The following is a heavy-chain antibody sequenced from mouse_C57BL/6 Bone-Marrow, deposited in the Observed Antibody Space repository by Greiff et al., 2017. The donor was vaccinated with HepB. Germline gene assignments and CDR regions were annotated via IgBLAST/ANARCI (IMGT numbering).Heavy chain of an antibody. Sequence: EVKLVESGGGLVKPGGSLKLSCAASGFTFSDYGMHWVRQAPEKGLEWVAYISSGSSTIYYAETVKGRFTISRDNAKNTLFLQMTSLRSEDTAMYYCARWITTVVAHYAMDYWGQGTSVTVSS. CDR3: ARWITTVVAHYAMDY. CDR1: GFTFSDYG. D-gene: IGHD1-1*01. CDR2: ISSGSSTI. V-gene: IGHV5-17*01. J-gene: IGHJ4*01.